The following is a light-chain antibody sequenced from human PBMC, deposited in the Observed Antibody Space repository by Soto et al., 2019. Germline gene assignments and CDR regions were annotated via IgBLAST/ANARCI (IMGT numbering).Light chain of an antibody. V-gene: IGKV3-20*01. Sequence: EIVMTQSPGTLSLSPGERATLSCRASQSVTSNNLAWYQQKPGQAPRLLIYGASSRATGVPDRFSGSGSGTDFTLTIRRLEPEDFAVYYCQQYGSSPWTFGQGTKVDIK. CDR2: GAS. CDR3: QQYGSSPWT. J-gene: IGKJ1*01. CDR1: QSVTSNN.